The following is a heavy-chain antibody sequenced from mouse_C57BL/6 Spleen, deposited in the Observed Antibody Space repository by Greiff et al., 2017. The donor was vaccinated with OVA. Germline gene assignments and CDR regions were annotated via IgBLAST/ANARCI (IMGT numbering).Heavy chain of an antibody. CDR2: INYDGSST. CDR1: GFTFSDYY. D-gene: IGHD4-1*01. J-gene: IGHJ4*01. Sequence: EVQVVESEGGLVQPGSSMKLSCTASGFTFSDYYMAWVRQVPEKGLEWVANINYDGSSTYYLDSLKSRFIISRDNAKNILYLQMSSLKSEDTATYYCARGLGRGAMDYWGQGTSVTVSS. V-gene: IGHV5-16*01. CDR3: ARGLGRGAMDY.